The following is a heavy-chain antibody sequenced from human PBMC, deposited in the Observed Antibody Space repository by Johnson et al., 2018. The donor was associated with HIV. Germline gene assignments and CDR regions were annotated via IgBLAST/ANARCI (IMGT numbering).Heavy chain of an antibody. J-gene: IGHJ3*01. CDR2: ISSSGSTI. Sequence: HLVESGGGVVQPRGSLRLSCAASGFTFSDYYMNWIRQAPGKGLEWVSYISSSGSTIYYADSVKGRFTISRDNAKHTLHLQMNSLRAEYTAVYCCAKDRDSWSHPGGLSVIDLWGQAKMVTISS. D-gene: IGHD1-26*01. CDR1: GFTFSDYY. CDR3: AKDRDSWSHPGGLSVIDL. V-gene: IGHV3-11*04.